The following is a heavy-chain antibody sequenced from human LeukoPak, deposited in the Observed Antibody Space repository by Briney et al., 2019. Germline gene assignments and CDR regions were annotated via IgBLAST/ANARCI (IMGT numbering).Heavy chain of an antibody. CDR2: ISYDGSNK. CDR3: ARDPALTRLDY. Sequence: PGRSLRLSCAASGFTFSSYAMHWVRQAPGKGLEWVAVISYDGSNKYYADSVKGRFTISRDNSKNTLYLQMNSLRAEDTAVYYCARDPALTRLDYWGQGTLVTVSS. V-gene: IGHV3-30-3*01. J-gene: IGHJ4*02. D-gene: IGHD3-16*02. CDR1: GFTFSSYA.